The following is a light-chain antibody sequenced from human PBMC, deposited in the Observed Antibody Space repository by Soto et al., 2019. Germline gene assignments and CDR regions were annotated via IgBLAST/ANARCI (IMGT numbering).Light chain of an antibody. J-gene: IGKJ1*01. Sequence: EIVLTQSPATLSLPPGDRATFSCRASQSVRTSLAWYQQKPGQAPRLLIHDASTRATGIPARFSGGGSGTDFNLTISSLEPEDSAVYYCQDRSNWPLGTFGQGTKVDIK. CDR2: DAS. CDR3: QDRSNWPLGT. CDR1: QSVRTS. V-gene: IGKV3-11*01.